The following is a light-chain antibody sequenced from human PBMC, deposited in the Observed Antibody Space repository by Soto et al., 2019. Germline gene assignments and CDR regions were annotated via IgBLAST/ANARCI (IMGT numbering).Light chain of an antibody. CDR1: QSFRGL. CDR3: QQRHMWPIT. Sequence: EVVLTQSPVTLSFYPWERATLSCRASQSFRGLLAWYQQKPGQAPRLLIYDAYNRATGIPPRFSGSGSGTDFTLTISSLEPEDSAVYYCQQRHMWPITFCQGTRLEIK. V-gene: IGKV3-11*01. CDR2: DAY. J-gene: IGKJ5*01.